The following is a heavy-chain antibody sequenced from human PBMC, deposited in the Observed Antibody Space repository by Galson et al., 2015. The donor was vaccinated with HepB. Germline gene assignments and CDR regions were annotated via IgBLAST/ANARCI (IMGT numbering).Heavy chain of an antibody. V-gene: IGHV1-2*02. CDR1: GYTFSDYY. CDR2: IDPKNGDT. Sequence: SVKVSCKASGYTFSDYYMNWVRQAPGQGLEWMGRIDPKNGDTTYAQNFQGRVTMTRDTSISTVYMELSRLTSDDTAVYYCSVSTVGGWGQGTLVTVSS. D-gene: IGHD4-17*01. CDR3: SVSTVGG. J-gene: IGHJ1*01.